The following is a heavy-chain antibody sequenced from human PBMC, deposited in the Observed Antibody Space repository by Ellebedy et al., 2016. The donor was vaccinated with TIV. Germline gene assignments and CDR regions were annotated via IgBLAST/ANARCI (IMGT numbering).Heavy chain of an antibody. CDR2: LSVGGGST. J-gene: IGHJ5*02. Sequence: GESLKISXAASGFSFNNYAMGWVRQAPGKGLEWVSGLSVGGGSTYFADSVKGRFTASRDNSKNTLSLQMSSLRAEDTAVYYCTRDLGPFDTWGQGTLVTVSS. CDR3: TRDLGPFDT. V-gene: IGHV3-23*01. CDR1: GFSFNNYA.